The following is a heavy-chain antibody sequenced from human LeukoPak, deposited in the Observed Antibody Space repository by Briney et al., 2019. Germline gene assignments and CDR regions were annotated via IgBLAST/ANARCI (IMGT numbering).Heavy chain of an antibody. V-gene: IGHV4-31*03. CDR3: ARAHTTMTKPPCRWFDP. J-gene: IGHJ5*02. D-gene: IGHD3-22*01. Sequence: SETLSLTCTVSGGSISSGGYYWSWIRQHPGKGLEWIGYIYYSGNTYYNPSLKSRVTISVDTSKNQFSLKLSSVTAADTAVYYCARAHTTMTKPPCRWFDPWGQGTLVTVSS. CDR2: IYYSGNT. CDR1: GGSISSGGYY.